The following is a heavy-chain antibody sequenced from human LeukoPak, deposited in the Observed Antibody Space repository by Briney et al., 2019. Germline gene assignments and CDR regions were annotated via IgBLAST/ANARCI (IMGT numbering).Heavy chain of an antibody. D-gene: IGHD2-8*01. CDR2: LSPDGRIF. CDR3: AKRSGGRSAATNADYYYDMDV. CDR1: GFTFNNYA. J-gene: IGHJ6*02. Sequence: GGSLRLSCIASGFTFNNYAMHWVRQAPGKGLEWVSGLSPDGRIFGYADPVKGRFTISRDNAKNSLYLQMYSLRPEDTALYYCAKRSGGRSAATNADYYYDMDVWGLGTTVTVSS. V-gene: IGHV3-9*01.